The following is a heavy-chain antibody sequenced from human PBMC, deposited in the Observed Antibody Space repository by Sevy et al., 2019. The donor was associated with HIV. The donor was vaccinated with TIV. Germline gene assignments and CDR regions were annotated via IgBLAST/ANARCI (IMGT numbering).Heavy chain of an antibody. J-gene: IGHJ3*02. CDR1: GFTFSSHY. CDR2: IKQDGSDK. D-gene: IGHD3-22*01. Sequence: GGSLRLSCAASGFTFSSHYMSWVRQAPGKGLEWVANIKQDGSDKSYVESVKGRFTISRDNAKNSLYLQLSSLRAEDTAMYFWAREALYYYDSERHYDDAFDMWGPGTMVTVSS. V-gene: IGHV3-7*01. CDR3: AREALYYYDSERHYDDAFDM.